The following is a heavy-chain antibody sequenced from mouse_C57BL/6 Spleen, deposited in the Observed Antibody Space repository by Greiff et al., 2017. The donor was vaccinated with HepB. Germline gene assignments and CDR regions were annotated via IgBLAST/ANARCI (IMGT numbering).Heavy chain of an antibody. Sequence: QVQLQQSGAELVKPGASVKISCKASGYAFSSYWMNWVKQRPGKGLEWIGQIYPGDGDTNYNGKFKGKATLTADKSSSTAYMQLSSLTSEDSAVYFCARSDDGLYYYAMDYWGQRTSVTVSS. CDR1: GYAFSSYW. J-gene: IGHJ4*01. D-gene: IGHD2-3*01. CDR3: ARSDDGLYYYAMDY. V-gene: IGHV1-80*01. CDR2: IYPGDGDT.